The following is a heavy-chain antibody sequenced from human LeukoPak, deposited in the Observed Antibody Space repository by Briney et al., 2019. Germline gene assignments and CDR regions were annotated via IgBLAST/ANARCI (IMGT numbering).Heavy chain of an antibody. D-gene: IGHD6-13*01. J-gene: IGHJ4*02. Sequence: GASVKVSCKASGYPFTTYGITWARQAPGQGLEWMGWISTYNGDTNYAQKFQGRVTMTADTSTSTAYIELRSLTSDDTAVYYCARDLRIADGFDYWGQGTLVTVSS. CDR1: GYPFTTYG. V-gene: IGHV1-18*01. CDR3: ARDLRIADGFDY. CDR2: ISTYNGDT.